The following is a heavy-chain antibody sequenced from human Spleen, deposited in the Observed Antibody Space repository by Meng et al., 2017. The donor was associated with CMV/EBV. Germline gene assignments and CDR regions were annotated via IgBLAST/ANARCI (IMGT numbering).Heavy chain of an antibody. V-gene: IGHV1-18*01. D-gene: IGHD1-26*01. CDR1: GYTFTSYG. CDR3: ARGLGSGSYYGY. J-gene: IGHJ4*02. Sequence: CKASGYTFTSYGISWVRQAPGQGLEWMGWISAYNGNTNYAQKLQGRVTMTTDTSTSTAYMELRSLRSEDTAAYYCARGLGSGSYYGYWGQGTLVTVSS. CDR2: ISAYNGNT.